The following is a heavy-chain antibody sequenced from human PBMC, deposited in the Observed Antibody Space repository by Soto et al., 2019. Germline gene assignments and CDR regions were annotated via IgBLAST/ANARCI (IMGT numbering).Heavy chain of an antibody. Sequence: RQAPGQGLEFVSTIDVLDGAWYSDSVRGRLAISRDVSRNTVYLQMSSLRVEDTAIYFCSDWRAGGPVNLDHWGPGTRVTVPQ. CDR2: IDVLDGA. CDR3: SDWRAGGPVNLDH. V-gene: IGHV3-23*01. D-gene: IGHD2-15*01. J-gene: IGHJ4*02.